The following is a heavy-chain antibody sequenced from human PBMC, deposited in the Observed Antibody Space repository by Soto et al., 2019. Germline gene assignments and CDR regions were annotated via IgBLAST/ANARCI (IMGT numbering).Heavy chain of an antibody. J-gene: IGHJ5*02. Sequence: LRLSCAASGFTFSSYGMHWVRQAPGKGLEWVAVISYDGSNKYYADSVKGRFTISRDNSKNTLYLQMNSLRAEDTAVYYCAKAPGPVVPAALNWFDPWGQGTLVTVSS. CDR1: GFTFSSYG. CDR3: AKAPGPVVPAALNWFDP. V-gene: IGHV3-30*18. CDR2: ISYDGSNK. D-gene: IGHD2-2*01.